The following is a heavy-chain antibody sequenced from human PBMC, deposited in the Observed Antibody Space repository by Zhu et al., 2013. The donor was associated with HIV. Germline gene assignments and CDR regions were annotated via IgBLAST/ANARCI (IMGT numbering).Heavy chain of an antibody. V-gene: IGHV3-48*03. CDR1: GFTFSSYE. CDR2: ISSSGSTI. D-gene: IGHD4-17*01. Sequence: EVQLVESGGGLVQPGGSLRLSCAASGFTFSSYEMNWVRQAPGKGLEWVSYISSSGSTIYYADSVKGRFTISRDNAKNSLYLQMNSLRAEDTAVYYCARDLDYGDYGSSYWGQGTLVTVSS. CDR3: ARDLDYGDYGSSY. J-gene: IGHJ4*02.